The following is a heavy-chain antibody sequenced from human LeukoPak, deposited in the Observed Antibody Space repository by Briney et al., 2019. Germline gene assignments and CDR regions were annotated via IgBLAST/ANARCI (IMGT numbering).Heavy chain of an antibody. Sequence: ASVKVSCKASGYTFTGYYMHWVRQAPGQGLEWMGWINPNSGGTNYAQKFQGRVTMTRDTSISTAYMELSRLRSDDTAVYYCARVPGDYYDSSGYYYFDYWGQATLVTVSS. CDR1: GYTFTGYY. V-gene: IGHV1-2*02. J-gene: IGHJ4*02. D-gene: IGHD3-22*01. CDR3: ARVPGDYYDSSGYYYFDY. CDR2: INPNSGGT.